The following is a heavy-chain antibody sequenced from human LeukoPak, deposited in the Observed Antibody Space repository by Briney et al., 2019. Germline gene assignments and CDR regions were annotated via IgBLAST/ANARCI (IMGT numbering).Heavy chain of an antibody. CDR2: INDSGSN. D-gene: IGHD6-25*01. Sequence: SETLSLTCTVSGGSISSYYWRWIRHPPGEGRVGMGDINDSGSNNYNLSLKGRVTISVDTSKNQFSLKLSSVTAADTAVYYCARHTDIAPLSGLKYWGQGTLVTVSS. CDR1: GGSISSYY. V-gene: IGHV4-59*08. J-gene: IGHJ4*02. CDR3: ARHTDIAPLSGLKY.